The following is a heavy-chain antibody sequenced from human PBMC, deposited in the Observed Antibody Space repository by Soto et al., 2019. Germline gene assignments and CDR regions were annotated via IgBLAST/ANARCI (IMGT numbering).Heavy chain of an antibody. D-gene: IGHD2-15*01. CDR1: GDSISSADYY. J-gene: IGHJ6*02. CDR2: IFYSGTT. Sequence: SETLSLTCTVSGDSISSADYYWSWIRQTPGKGLEWIGHIFYSGTTYYNPSLNSRPTITEDTSKNHYSLRLAFVAAGGAAVYCCGSDLWVVPDLFYFGMDVWGQGTTVTVSS. CDR3: GSDLWVVPDLFYFGMDV. V-gene: IGHV4-30-4*01.